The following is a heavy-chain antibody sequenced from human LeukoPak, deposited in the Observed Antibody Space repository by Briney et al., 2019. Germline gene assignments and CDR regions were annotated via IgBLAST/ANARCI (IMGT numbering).Heavy chain of an antibody. CDR3: ATTSSAMVLNHFDY. D-gene: IGHD5-18*01. Sequence: GGSLRLSCVGSGFMFSSYAMSWVRQAPGKGLEWVSSISRSGGGSYYADSVKGRFTISRDNSKSTLYLQMNSLRAEDTAVYYCATTSSAMVLNHFDYWGQGTLVTVFS. CDR1: GFMFSSYA. V-gene: IGHV3-23*01. CDR2: ISRSGGGS. J-gene: IGHJ4*02.